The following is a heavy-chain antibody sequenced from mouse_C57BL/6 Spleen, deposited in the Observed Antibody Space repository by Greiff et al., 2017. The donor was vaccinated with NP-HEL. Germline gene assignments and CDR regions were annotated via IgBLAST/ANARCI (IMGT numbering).Heavy chain of an antibody. CDR3: ASEVYYYGSSHFAY. CDR1: GYAFSSSW. D-gene: IGHD1-1*01. Sequence: VQLQQSGPELVKPGASVKISCKASGYAFSSSWMNWVKQRPGKGLEWIGRIYPGDGDTNYNGKFKGKATLTADKSSSTAYMQLSSLTSEDFAVYFCASEVYYYGSSHFAYWGQGTLVTVSA. J-gene: IGHJ3*01. V-gene: IGHV1-82*01. CDR2: IYPGDGDT.